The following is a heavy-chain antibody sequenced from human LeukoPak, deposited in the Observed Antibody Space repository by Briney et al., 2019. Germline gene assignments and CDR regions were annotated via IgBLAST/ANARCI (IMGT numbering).Heavy chain of an antibody. J-gene: IGHJ3*02. Sequence: SETLSLTCTVSGGSISSGSYYWSWIRQPAGKGLEWIGRIYTSGSTNYNPSLKSRVTISVDRSKNQFSLKLSSVTAADTAVYYCARDKGWDAFDIWGQGTMVTVSS. CDR1: GGSISSGSYY. CDR3: ARDKGWDAFDI. CDR2: IYTSGST. D-gene: IGHD6-19*01. V-gene: IGHV4-61*02.